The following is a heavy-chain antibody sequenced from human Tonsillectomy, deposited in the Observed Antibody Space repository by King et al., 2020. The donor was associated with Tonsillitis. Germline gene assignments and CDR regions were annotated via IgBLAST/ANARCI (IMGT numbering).Heavy chain of an antibody. Sequence: QLVQSGGGVVQPGRSLRLSCAASGFTFRSYGRHWVRQAPGKGLEWVAVIPYDGSNKYYAASVKGRFTISRDNSKNTLYLQMNSLRAEDTAVYYCANPDYYYYYGMDVWGQGTTVTVSS. CDR1: GFTFRSYG. V-gene: IGHV3-30*18. CDR3: ANPDYYYYYGMDV. CDR2: IPYDGSNK. J-gene: IGHJ6*02.